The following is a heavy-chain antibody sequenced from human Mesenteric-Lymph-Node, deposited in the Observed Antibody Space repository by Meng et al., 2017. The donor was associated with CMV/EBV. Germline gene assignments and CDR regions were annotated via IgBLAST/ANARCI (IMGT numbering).Heavy chain of an antibody. J-gene: IGHJ2*01. D-gene: IGHD6-13*01. V-gene: IGHV7-4-1*02. CDR1: GYTFTSYA. CDR3: ARAGIAAKDRFNL. Sequence: CQASGYTFTSYAMDWVRQAPGQGLEWMGWINTNTGNPTYAQGFTGRFVFSLDTSVSTAYLQISSLKAEDTAVYYCARAGIAAKDRFNLWGRGTLVTVSS. CDR2: INTNTGNP.